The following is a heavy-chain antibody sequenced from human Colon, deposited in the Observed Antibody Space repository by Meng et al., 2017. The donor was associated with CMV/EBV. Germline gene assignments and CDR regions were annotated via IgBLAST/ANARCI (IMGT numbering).Heavy chain of an antibody. CDR2: ISSVSITT. J-gene: IGHJ1*01. Sequence: GESLKISCAASGFTFSSYAMSWVRQAPGKGLEWVAYISSVSITTYYAEPVKGRFTISRDNSRNTMYLQMDSLRAEDTAIYYCARHYYDKGGDQFLRHWGQGTLVTVSS. CDR3: ARHYYDKGGDQFLRH. D-gene: IGHD3-22*01. V-gene: IGHV3-48*04. CDR1: GFTFSSYA.